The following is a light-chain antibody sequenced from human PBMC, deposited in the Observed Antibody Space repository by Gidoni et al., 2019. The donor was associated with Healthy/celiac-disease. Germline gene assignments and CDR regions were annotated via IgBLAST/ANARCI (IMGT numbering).Light chain of an antibody. CDR2: GAS. CDR3: QQYGSSSLT. V-gene: IGKV3-20*01. J-gene: IGKJ4*01. CDR1: QSVSSSY. Sequence: ERATLSCRASQSVSSSYLAWYQQKPGQAPRLRIYGASSRATGIPDRFSGSGSGTDFTLTISRLEPEDFAVYYCQQYGSSSLTFGGGTKVEIK.